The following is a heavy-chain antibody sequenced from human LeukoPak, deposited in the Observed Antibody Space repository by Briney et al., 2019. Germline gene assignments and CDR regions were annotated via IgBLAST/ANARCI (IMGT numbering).Heavy chain of an antibody. Sequence: GGSLRLSCAASGFTFSSYIINWVRQAPGRGLEWVSFISSSGGTIYYADSVKGRFTISRDNVNNSLHLLMNSLRADDTAVYHCARDSSGYRRFDFWGQGTLVTVSS. CDR2: ISSSGGTI. J-gene: IGHJ4*02. CDR1: GFTFSSYI. V-gene: IGHV3-48*01. CDR3: ARDSSGYRRFDF. D-gene: IGHD3-22*01.